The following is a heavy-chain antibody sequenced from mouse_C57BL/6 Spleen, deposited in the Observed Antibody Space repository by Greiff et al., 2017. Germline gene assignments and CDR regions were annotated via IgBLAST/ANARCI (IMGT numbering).Heavy chain of an antibody. CDR1: GYAFSSSW. D-gene: IGHD2-12*01. CDR3: ARGERHGYYYAMDY. Sequence: QVQLQQSGPELVKPGASVKISCKASGYAFSSSWMNWVKQRPGKGLEWIGRIYPGDGDTNYNGKFKGKATLTADKSSSTAYIQRSSLTSEDSAVYFCARGERHGYYYAMDYWGQGTSVTVSS. J-gene: IGHJ4*01. V-gene: IGHV1-82*01. CDR2: IYPGDGDT.